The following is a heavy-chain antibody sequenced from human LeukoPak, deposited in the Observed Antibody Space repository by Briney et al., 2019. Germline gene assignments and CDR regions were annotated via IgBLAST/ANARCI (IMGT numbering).Heavy chain of an antibody. Sequence: GGSLRLSCVTSTFTFSAYWMSWVRQAPGKGLEWVANMKEDGSEIHYVDSVKGRFTISRDNGKSSLYLQMNDLRVEDTAVYYCPRDRTMTADYWGRGTLVTVSS. CDR2: MKEDGSEI. V-gene: IGHV3-7*01. J-gene: IGHJ4*02. CDR3: PRDRTMTADY. CDR1: TFTFSAYW. D-gene: IGHD3-22*01.